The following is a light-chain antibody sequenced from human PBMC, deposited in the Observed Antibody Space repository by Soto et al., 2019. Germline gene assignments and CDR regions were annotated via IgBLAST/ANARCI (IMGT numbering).Light chain of an antibody. CDR2: SNN. Sequence: QSVLTQPPSASGTPGQRVTISCSVSSSNIGSNTVNWYQQLPGTAPKLLIYSNNQRPSGVPDRFSGSKSGTSAYLAISGLQSEDEDDYYCAAWDDSLNVLFGGGTKLTVL. CDR1: SSNIGSNT. V-gene: IGLV1-44*01. CDR3: AAWDDSLNVL. J-gene: IGLJ2*01.